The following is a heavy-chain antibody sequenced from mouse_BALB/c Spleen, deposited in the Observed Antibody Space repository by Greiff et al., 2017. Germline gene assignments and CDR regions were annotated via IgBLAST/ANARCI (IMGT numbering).Heavy chain of an antibody. D-gene: IGHD1-1*01. CDR3: ARGYYGSSYLLDY. Sequence: EVKLVESGGGLVKPGGSLKLSCAASGFTFSSYAMSWVRQTPEKRLEWVASISSGGSTYYPDSVKGRFTISRDNARNILYLKMSSLRSEDTAMYYCARGYYGSSYLLDYWGQGTTLTVSS. CDR1: GFTFSSYA. V-gene: IGHV5-6-5*01. CDR2: ISSGGST. J-gene: IGHJ2*01.